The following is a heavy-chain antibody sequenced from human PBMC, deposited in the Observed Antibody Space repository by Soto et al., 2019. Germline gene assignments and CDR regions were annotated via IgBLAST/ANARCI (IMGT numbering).Heavy chain of an antibody. Sequence: EVQLLESGGGLVQPGGSLRLSCAASGFTFSSYVMNWVRQAPGKGLEWVSGIGASGGRTYYADSVKGRFTISRDNSKNTLYLQINSLRAEDTAIYYCAKGGLLPRANRWFWGQGTLVTVSS. D-gene: IGHD2-2*01. CDR2: IGASGGRT. J-gene: IGHJ4*02. V-gene: IGHV3-23*01. CDR1: GFTFSSYV. CDR3: AKGGLLPRANRWF.